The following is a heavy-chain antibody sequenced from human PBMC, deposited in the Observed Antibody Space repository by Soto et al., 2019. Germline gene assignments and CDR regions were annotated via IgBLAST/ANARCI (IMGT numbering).Heavy chain of an antibody. CDR1: GGTFSSYA. D-gene: IGHD5-12*01. CDR2: IIPIFGTA. Sequence: GASVKVSFKASGGTFSSYAISWVRQAPGQGLEWMGGIIPIFGTANYAQKFQGRVTITADESTSTAYMELSSLRSEDTAVYYCARGRDGYTTRWFDPWGQGTLVTVSS. J-gene: IGHJ5*02. CDR3: ARGRDGYTTRWFDP. V-gene: IGHV1-69*13.